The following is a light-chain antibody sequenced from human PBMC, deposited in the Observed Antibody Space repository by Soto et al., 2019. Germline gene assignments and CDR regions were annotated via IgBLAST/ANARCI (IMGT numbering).Light chain of an antibody. CDR3: ATWDVDLTGPV. CDR1: SSKIGSNY. V-gene: IGLV1-47*02. Sequence: QAVVTQPPSASGTPGQTVTISCSGSSSKIGSNYVYWYQQLPGTAPKLLIYNYNLRPSGVVDRFSGSRSGTSASLAISGLRSEDEADYYCATWDVDLTGPVFGEVTKLTVL. J-gene: IGLJ3*02. CDR2: NYN.